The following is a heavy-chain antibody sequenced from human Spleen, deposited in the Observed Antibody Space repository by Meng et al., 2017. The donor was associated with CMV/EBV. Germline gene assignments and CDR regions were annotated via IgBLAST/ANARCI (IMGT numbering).Heavy chain of an antibody. CDR1: GFTFSDYW. CDR3: ARDRPSAWWFDY. V-gene: IGHV3-7*01. CDR2: IKRDGSEK. J-gene: IGHJ4*02. D-gene: IGHD2-15*01. Sequence: GESLKISCAASGFTFSDYWMSWVRQTPGKGLEWVANIKRDGSEKYYGDSVKGRFTISRDNAKSSLYLQMNSLRAEDTAAYYCARDRPSAWWFDYWGQGTLVTVSS.